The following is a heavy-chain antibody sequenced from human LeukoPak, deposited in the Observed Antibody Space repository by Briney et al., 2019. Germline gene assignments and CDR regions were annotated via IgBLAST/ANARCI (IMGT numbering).Heavy chain of an antibody. CDR3: ARVGINMVRGVIITRYRTYYGMDV. CDR2: IKHSGST. J-gene: IGHJ6*02. V-gene: IGHV4-34*01. D-gene: IGHD3-10*01. Sequence: KPSETLSLTCAVYCGSFSGYYWSWIRQPPGKGLEWIGEIKHSGSTNYNPSLKSRVTISVDTSKNQFSLKLSSVTAADTAVYYCARVGINMVRGVIITRYRTYYGMDVWGQGTTVTVSS. CDR1: CGSFSGYY.